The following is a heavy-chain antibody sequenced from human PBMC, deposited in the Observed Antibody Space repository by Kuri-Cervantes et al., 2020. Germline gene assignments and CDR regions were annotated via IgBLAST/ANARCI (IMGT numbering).Heavy chain of an antibody. J-gene: IGHJ4*02. D-gene: IGHD6-25*01. CDR2: IRYDGSNK. V-gene: IGHV3-30*02. CDR1: GFTFSSYG. CDR3: AKDSGTATLFDY. Sequence: GESLKISCAASGFTFSSYGMHWVRQAPGKGLEWVAFIRYDGSNKYYADSVKGRFTISRDNSKNTLYLQMNSLRAEDTAVYYCAKDSGTATLFDYWGQGTLVTVSS.